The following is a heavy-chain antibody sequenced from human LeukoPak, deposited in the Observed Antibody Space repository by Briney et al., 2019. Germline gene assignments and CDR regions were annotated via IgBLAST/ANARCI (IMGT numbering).Heavy chain of an antibody. CDR2: IYHSGST. D-gene: IGHD3-3*01. Sequence: SETLSLTCAVSGYSISSGYYWGWIRQPPGKGLEWIGSIYHSGSTYYNPSLKSRVTISVDTSKNQFSLKLSSATAADTAVYYCARAPYLEWLLFYFDYWGQGTLVTVSS. CDR1: GYSISSGYY. J-gene: IGHJ4*02. V-gene: IGHV4-38-2*01. CDR3: ARAPYLEWLLFYFDY.